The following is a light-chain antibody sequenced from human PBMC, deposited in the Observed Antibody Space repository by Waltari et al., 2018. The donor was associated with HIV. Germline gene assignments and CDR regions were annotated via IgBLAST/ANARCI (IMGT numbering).Light chain of an antibody. V-gene: IGLV4-69*01. J-gene: IGLJ3*02. CDR3: QTWGTGIRV. CDR2: LNSDASN. Sequence: QLVLTQSPSASASLGASVKLTCTLSSGHSRYAIAWNQRQREKGPRYLLKLNSDASNRKGDGIPDRFSGSSSGAGRYLTISSLQSEDEADYYCQTWGTGIRVFGGGTKLTVL. CDR1: SGHSRYA.